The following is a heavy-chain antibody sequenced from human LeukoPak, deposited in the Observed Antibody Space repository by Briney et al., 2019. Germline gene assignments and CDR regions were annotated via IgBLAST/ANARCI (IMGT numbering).Heavy chain of an antibody. D-gene: IGHD6-19*01. CDR2: ISSSSSYI. CDR1: GFTFSSYS. V-gene: IGHV3-21*04. CDR3: AKDLDSSGCFDY. Sequence: GGSLRLSCAASGFTFSSYSMNWVRQAPGKGLEWVSSISSSSSYIYYADSVKGRFTISRDNAKNSLYLQMNSLRTDDTALYYCAKDLDSSGCFDYWGQGTLVTVSS. J-gene: IGHJ4*02.